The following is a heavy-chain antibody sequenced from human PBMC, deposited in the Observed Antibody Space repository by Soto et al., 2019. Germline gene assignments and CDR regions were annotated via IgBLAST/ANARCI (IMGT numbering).Heavy chain of an antibody. CDR3: ARDPDSSGWFRGSFDY. CDR2: ISYDGSNK. V-gene: IGHV3-30-3*01. D-gene: IGHD6-19*01. J-gene: IGHJ4*02. CDR1: GFTFSSYA. Sequence: QVQLVESGGGVVQPGRSLRLSCAASGFTFSSYAMHWVRQAPGKGLEWVAVISYDGSNKYYADSVKGRFTISRDNSKNTLYLQMNSLRAEDTAVYYCARDPDSSGWFRGSFDYWGQGTLVTVSS.